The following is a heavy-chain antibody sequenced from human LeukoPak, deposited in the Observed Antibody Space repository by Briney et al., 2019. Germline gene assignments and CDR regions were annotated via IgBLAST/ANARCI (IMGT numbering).Heavy chain of an antibody. CDR2: INPNSGGT. Sequence: ASVKVSCKASGYTFTGYHMHWVRQAPGQGLEWMGWINPNSGGTNYAQKFQGRVTMTRDTSISTAYMELSRLRSDDTAVYYCARDPCSGGSCLVYYYYYMDVWGKGTTVTVSS. CDR3: ARDPCSGGSCLVYYYYYMDV. CDR1: GYTFTGYH. J-gene: IGHJ6*03. V-gene: IGHV1-2*02. D-gene: IGHD2-15*01.